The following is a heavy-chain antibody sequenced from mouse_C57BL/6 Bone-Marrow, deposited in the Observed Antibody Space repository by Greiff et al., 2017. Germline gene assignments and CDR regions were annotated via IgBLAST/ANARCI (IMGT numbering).Heavy chain of an antibody. D-gene: IGHD2-4*01. V-gene: IGHV1-42*01. CDR2: INPSTGGT. Sequence: VHVKQSGPELVKPGASVKISCKASGYSFTGYYMNWVKQSPEKSLEWIGEINPSTGGTTYNQKFKAKATLTVDKSSSTAYMQLKSLTSEDSAVYYCASSYDYDEGPSLAYWGQGTLVTVSA. CDR3: ASSYDYDEGPSLAY. J-gene: IGHJ3*01. CDR1: GYSFTGYY.